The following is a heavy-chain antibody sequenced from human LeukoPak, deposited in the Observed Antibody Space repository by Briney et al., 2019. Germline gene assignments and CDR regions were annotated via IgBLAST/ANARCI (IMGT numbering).Heavy chain of an antibody. J-gene: IGHJ4*02. CDR1: GDSVSSNSVA. Sequence: KPSQTLSLTCAISGDSVSSNSVAWNWIRQSPWRGLEWLGRTYYRSKWYNEYAESVKSRINIKPDTSRNQFSLQLNSVTPEDTAVYYCARDKAGLDYWGQGTLVTVSS. D-gene: IGHD6-13*01. CDR2: TYYRSKWYN. V-gene: IGHV6-1*01. CDR3: ARDKAGLDY.